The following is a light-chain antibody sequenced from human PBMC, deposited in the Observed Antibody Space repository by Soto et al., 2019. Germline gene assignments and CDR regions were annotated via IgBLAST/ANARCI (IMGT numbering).Light chain of an antibody. Sequence: IVLTQSPATLSLTPGERATLSCRASQNVNNYLAWYQQKPGQAPRLLIYDVSDRATGIPARFSGRGSGTDFTLTISSLEPEDFVVYYCQQRSSWRTVGQGTKVDIK. CDR3: QQRSSWRT. J-gene: IGKJ1*01. CDR2: DVS. CDR1: QNVNNY. V-gene: IGKV3-11*01.